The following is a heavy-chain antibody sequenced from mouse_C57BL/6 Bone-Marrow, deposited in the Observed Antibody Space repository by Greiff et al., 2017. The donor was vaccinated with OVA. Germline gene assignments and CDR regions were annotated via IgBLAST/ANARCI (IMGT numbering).Heavy chain of an antibody. Sequence: QVQLQQPGAELVKPGASVKLSCKASGYTFTSYWMHWVKQRPGRGLEWIGRIYPNSGGTKYNEKFKSKATLNVDKPSSTAYIQLSSLTSEDSAVYYDARAGDYYGSGHFAYWGQGTLVTVSA. CDR2: IYPNSGGT. D-gene: IGHD1-1*01. CDR3: ARAGDYYGSGHFAY. V-gene: IGHV1-72*01. CDR1: GYTFTSYW. J-gene: IGHJ3*01.